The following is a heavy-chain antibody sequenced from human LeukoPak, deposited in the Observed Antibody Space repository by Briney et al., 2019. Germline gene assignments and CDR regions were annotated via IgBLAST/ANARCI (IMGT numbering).Heavy chain of an antibody. D-gene: IGHD1-26*01. CDR3: ARDLGGSYFAGDAFDI. CDR1: GGSISSGSYY. V-gene: IGHV4-61*02. Sequence: SETLSLTCTVSGGSISSGSYYWSWIRQPAGKGLEWIGRIYTSGSTNYNPSLKSRVTISVDTSKNQFSLKLSSVTAADTAVYYCARDLGGSYFAGDAFDIWGQGTMVTVSS. CDR2: IYTSGST. J-gene: IGHJ3*02.